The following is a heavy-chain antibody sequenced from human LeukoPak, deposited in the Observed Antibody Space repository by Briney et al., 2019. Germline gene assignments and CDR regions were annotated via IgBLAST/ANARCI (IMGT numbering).Heavy chain of an antibody. CDR1: GFTVGSHA. CDR3: ATYDNWVAGDV. D-gene: IGHD1-20*01. CDR2: ITYSGDNT. Sequence: GGSLRLSCAASGFTVGSHAMTWVRQAPGKGLEWVSGITYSGDNTYYAGSVKGRFTISRDNSRNTLFLQMDSLRAEDTAVYYCATYDNWVAGDVWGQGTTVSVSS. J-gene: IGHJ6*02. V-gene: IGHV3-23*01.